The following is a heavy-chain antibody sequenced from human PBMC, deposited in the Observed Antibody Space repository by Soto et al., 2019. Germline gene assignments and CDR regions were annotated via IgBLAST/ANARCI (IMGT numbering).Heavy chain of an antibody. J-gene: IGHJ5*02. D-gene: IGHD5-12*01. CDR3: ARYGGYEGLRFDP. CDR1: GGSISSGDYY. CDR2: IFYSGST. V-gene: IGHV4-30-4*01. Sequence: TLSLTCTVSGGSISSGDYYWSWIRQPPGKGLEWIGYIFYSGSTYYNPSLKSRVTISVDTSKNQFSLKLSSVTAADTGVYYCARYGGYEGLRFDPWGQGTLVTVS.